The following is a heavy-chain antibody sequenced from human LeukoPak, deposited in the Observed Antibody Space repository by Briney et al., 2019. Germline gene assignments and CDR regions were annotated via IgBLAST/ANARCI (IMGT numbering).Heavy chain of an antibody. J-gene: IGHJ4*02. Sequence: ASVKVSRKVSGYTLTELSMHWVRQAPGKGLEWMGGFDPEDGETIYAQKFQGRVTMTEDTSTDTAYMELSSLRSEDTAVYYCATVGPIVGASLDYWGQGTLVTVSS. V-gene: IGHV1-24*01. D-gene: IGHD1-26*01. CDR3: ATVGPIVGASLDY. CDR1: GYTLTELS. CDR2: FDPEDGET.